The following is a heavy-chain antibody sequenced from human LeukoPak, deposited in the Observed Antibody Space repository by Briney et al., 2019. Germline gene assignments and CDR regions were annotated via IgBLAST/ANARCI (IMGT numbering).Heavy chain of an antibody. CDR1: GGSINGYF. CDR3: ARMGWKNWFDP. J-gene: IGHJ5*02. CDR2: IYYSGTT. Sequence: PSETLSLTCTVSGGSINGYFWSWIRQPPGRGLEWIGYIYYSGTTNYKPSLKSRVTISVDTSKNQFSLKLSSVTAADTAVYYCARMGWKNWFDPWGQGTLVTVSS. V-gene: IGHV4-59*01. D-gene: IGHD1-1*01.